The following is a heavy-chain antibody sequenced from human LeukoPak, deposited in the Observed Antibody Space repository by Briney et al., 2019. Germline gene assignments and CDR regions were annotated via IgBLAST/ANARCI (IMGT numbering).Heavy chain of an antibody. V-gene: IGHV4-34*01. CDR1: GGSFSGYY. D-gene: IGHD5-18*01. Sequence: SETLSLTCAVYGGSFSGYYWSWIRQPPGKGLEWIGEINHSGSTNYNPSLKSRVTISVDTSKNQFSLKLSSVTAADTAVYYCARVGRGHSYVFDYWGQGTLVTVSS. CDR2: INHSGST. CDR3: ARVGRGHSYVFDY. J-gene: IGHJ4*02.